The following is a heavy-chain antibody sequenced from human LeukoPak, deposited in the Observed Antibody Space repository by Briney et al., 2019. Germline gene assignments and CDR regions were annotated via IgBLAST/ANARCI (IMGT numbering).Heavy chain of an antibody. J-gene: IGHJ4*02. CDR1: GGSISSRNYY. CDR2: MYYGETT. V-gene: IGHV4-39*01. CDR3: VSQRRYSSGRRYIDY. D-gene: IGHD6-19*01. Sequence: PSETLSLTCTVSGGSISSRNYYWGWIRPPPGKGLEWIGSMYYGETTYCNPSLKSRVTISADTSKNQFSLKLSSVTAADTAVYYCVSQRRYSSGRRYIDYWGQGTLVPVSS.